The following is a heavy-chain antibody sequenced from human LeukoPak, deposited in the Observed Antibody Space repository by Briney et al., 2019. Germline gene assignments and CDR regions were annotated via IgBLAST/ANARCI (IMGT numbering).Heavy chain of an antibody. Sequence: GGSLRLSCAASGFTFSSYAMSWVRQAPGKGLEWVSAISGSGGSTYYADSVKGRFTISRDNSKNTLYLQMNSLRAEDTAVYYCARGGCSSTSCYDDYWGQGTLVTVSS. CDR3: ARGGCSSTSCYDDY. J-gene: IGHJ4*02. CDR2: ISGSGGST. D-gene: IGHD2-2*01. CDR1: GFTFSSYA. V-gene: IGHV3-23*01.